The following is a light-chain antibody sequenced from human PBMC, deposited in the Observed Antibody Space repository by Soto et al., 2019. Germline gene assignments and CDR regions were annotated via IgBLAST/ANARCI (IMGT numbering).Light chain of an antibody. CDR1: QTISSW. V-gene: IGKV1-5*03. Sequence: DIQMTQSPSSLSASVGDRVTITCRASQTISSWLAWYQQKPGKAPKLLIYKASTLKSGVPSRFSGSGSGTEFILTITSLQPEDFATYYCQQLNNYPVTFGQGTRLEIK. CDR3: QQLNNYPVT. CDR2: KAS. J-gene: IGKJ5*01.